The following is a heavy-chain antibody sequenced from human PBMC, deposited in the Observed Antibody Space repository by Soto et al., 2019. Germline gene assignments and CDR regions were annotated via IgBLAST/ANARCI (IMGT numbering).Heavy chain of an antibody. Sequence: QVQLVQSGAEVKKPGASVQVSCKASGYTFTTYFMHWVRQAPGQGFEWMGRINPTGGDTVYAKKFQGRVTVSRDTSTSTVYIELGSLTSKDTAVYYCARGSYASIVFIMDVWGQGTTVTVSS. CDR3: ARGSYASIVFIMDV. J-gene: IGHJ6*02. D-gene: IGHD2-2*01. CDR2: INPTGGDT. CDR1: GYTFTTYF. V-gene: IGHV1-46*01.